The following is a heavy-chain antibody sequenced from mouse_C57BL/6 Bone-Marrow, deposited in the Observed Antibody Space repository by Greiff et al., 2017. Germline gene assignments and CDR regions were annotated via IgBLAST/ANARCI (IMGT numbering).Heavy chain of an antibody. Sequence: VKLMESDAELVKPGASVKISCKVSGYTFTDHTIHWMKQRPEQGLEWIGYIYPRDGSTKYNEKFKGKATLTADKSSSTAYMQLNSLTSEDSAVYFCASGPMYQSWFAYWGQGTLVTVSA. V-gene: IGHV1-78*01. D-gene: IGHD6-5*01. CDR2: IYPRDGST. J-gene: IGHJ3*01. CDR3: ASGPMYQSWFAY. CDR1: GYTFTDHT.